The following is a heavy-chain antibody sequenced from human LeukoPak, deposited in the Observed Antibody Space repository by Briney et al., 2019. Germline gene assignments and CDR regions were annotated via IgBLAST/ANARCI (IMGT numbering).Heavy chain of an antibody. CDR2: IIPIFGTA. V-gene: IGHV1-69*13. CDR3: ARMYYYDSSGPDWYFDL. Sequence: SVKVSCKASGGTFSNYAINWVRQAPGQGLEWMGGIIPIFGTANYAQKFQGRVTITADESTSTAYMELSSLRSENTAVYYCARMYYYDSSGPDWYFDLWGRGTLVTVSS. D-gene: IGHD3-22*01. CDR1: GGTFSNYA. J-gene: IGHJ2*01.